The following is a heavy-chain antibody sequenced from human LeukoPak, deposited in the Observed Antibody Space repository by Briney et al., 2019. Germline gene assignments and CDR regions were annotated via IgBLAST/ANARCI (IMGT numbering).Heavy chain of an antibody. J-gene: IGHJ4*02. Sequence: GGSLRLSCAASGFTFSSYSMNWVRQAPGKGLEWVSSISSSSSYIYYADSVKGRFTISRDNAKNSLYLQMNSLRAEDTAVYYCARAGEYYDFWSGYYYFDYWGQGTLVTVSS. CDR2: ISSSSSYI. V-gene: IGHV3-21*01. CDR3: ARAGEYYDFWSGYYYFDY. CDR1: GFTFSSYS. D-gene: IGHD3-3*01.